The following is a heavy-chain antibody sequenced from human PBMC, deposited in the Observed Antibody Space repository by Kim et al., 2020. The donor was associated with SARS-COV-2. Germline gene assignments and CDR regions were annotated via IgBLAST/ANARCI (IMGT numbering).Heavy chain of an antibody. CDR1: GFTFSSYS. CDR2: ISSSSSTI. Sequence: GGSLRLSCAASGFTFSSYSMNWVRQAPGKGLEWVSYISSSSSTIYYADSVKGRFTISRDNAKNSLYLQMNSLRDEDTAVYYCARGDIVVVVAATPKGRQMVVRGHRATGTVSS. D-gene: IGHD2-15*01. V-gene: IGHV3-48*02. J-gene: IGHJ6*01. CDR3: ARGDIVVVVAATPKGRQMVV.